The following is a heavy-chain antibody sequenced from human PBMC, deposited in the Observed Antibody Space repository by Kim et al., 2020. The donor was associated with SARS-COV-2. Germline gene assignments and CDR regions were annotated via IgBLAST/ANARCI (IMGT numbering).Heavy chain of an antibody. CDR3: ARDSSGYDSGDFDY. Sequence: NPSLKSRVTISVDTSKNQFSLKLSSVTAADTAVYYCARDSSGYDSGDFDYWGQGTLVTVSS. V-gene: IGHV4-30-2*04. D-gene: IGHD5-12*01. J-gene: IGHJ4*02.